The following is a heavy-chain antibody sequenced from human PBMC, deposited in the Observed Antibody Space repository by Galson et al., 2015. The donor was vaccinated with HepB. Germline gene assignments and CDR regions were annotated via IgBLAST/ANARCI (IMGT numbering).Heavy chain of an antibody. CDR1: GFTFSSYS. CDR2: ISSSSSYI. V-gene: IGHV3-21*01. Sequence: SLRLSCAASGFTFSSYSMNWVRQAPGKGLEWVSSISSSSSYIYYADSVKGRFTISRDNAKNSLYLQMNSLRAEDTAVYYCARGRGYSGYDWKRGWVFDYWGQGTLVTVSS. J-gene: IGHJ4*02. CDR3: ARGRGYSGYDWKRGWVFDY. D-gene: IGHD5-12*01.